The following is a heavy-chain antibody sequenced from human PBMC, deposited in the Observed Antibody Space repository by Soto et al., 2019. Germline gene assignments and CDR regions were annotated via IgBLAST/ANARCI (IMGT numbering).Heavy chain of an antibody. V-gene: IGHV4-34*01. CDR3: ARGGSSDWQVAFDF. D-gene: IGHD6-19*01. Sequence: SETLSLTCAVYGGSFSGYFWNWIRQTPGKGLEWIGKVNHNGRNNYNPSLKSRVAISLDMSKNQISLKLTSVTAADTAVYYCARGGSSDWQVAFDFWGQGTMVTVSS. CDR1: GGSFSGYF. CDR2: VNHNGRN. J-gene: IGHJ3*01.